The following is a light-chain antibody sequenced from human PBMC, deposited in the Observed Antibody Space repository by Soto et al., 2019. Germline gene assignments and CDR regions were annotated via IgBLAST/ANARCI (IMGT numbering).Light chain of an antibody. J-gene: IGKJ5*01. CDR1: QSVSSD. V-gene: IGKV3-15*01. Sequence: EIVMTQSPATLSVSPGERATLSCRASQSVSSDLAWYQQKPGQAPRLLIYGASTRATGIPARFSGSGSETEFTLTISSLQSEDFAIYYCQQYNNWPPITFGQGTRLEIK. CDR3: QQYNNWPPIT. CDR2: GAS.